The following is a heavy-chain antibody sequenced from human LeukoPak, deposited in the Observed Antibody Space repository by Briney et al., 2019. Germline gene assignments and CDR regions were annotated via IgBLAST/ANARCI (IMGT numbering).Heavy chain of an antibody. V-gene: IGHV3-23*01. J-gene: IGHJ4*02. CDR2: VRGSDAGT. CDR3: ASDRGGSYSAIDC. CDR1: AFTFSSYA. Sequence: GGSLRLSCAGYAFTFSSYARNWVRQAPGKGLEWVSAVRGSDAGTSYADSVKGRFTISRDNSKTKLYLQMNRLRAEDTAVYCRASDRGGSYSAIDCGGQGSLVAVSS. D-gene: IGHD2-21*01.